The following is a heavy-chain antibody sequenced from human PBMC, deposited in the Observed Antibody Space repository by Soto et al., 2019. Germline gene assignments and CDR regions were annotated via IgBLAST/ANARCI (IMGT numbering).Heavy chain of an antibody. CDR3: ARDRIAGSKYYYGMDT. CDR2: IIPIFGTE. Sequence: QVQLVQSGAEVKKPGSSVRVSCKASGGTFSSYAISWVRQAPGQGLEWMGGIIPIFGTENYAQKFQGRVTITADESTSTAYMELSSLRSEDTAVYYCARDRIAGSKYYYGMDTGGQGTTVTVSS. D-gene: IGHD6-13*01. V-gene: IGHV1-69*01. CDR1: GGTFSSYA. J-gene: IGHJ6*02.